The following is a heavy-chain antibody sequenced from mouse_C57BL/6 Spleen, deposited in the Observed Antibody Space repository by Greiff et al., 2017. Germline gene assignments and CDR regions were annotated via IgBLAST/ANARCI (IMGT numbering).Heavy chain of an antibody. CDR3: ARIGIYYDYEGFAY. CDR1: GYTFTDYN. J-gene: IGHJ3*01. V-gene: IGHV1-22*01. CDR2: INPNNGGT. D-gene: IGHD2-4*01. Sequence: EVKLMESGPELVKPGASVKMSCKASGYTFTDYNMHWVKQSHGKSLEWIGYINPNNGGTSYNQKFKGKATLTVNKSSSTAYMELRSLTSEDSAVYYCARIGIYYDYEGFAYWGQGTLVTVSA.